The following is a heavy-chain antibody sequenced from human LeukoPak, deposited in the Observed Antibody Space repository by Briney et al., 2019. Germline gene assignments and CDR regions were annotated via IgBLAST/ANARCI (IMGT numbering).Heavy chain of an antibody. D-gene: IGHD3-22*01. CDR2: ISGSGGST. Sequence: GGSLRLSCAASGFTFSSYAMSWVRQAPGKGLEWVSAISGSGGSTYYADSVKGRFTISRDNSKNTLYLQMNSLRAEDMAVYYCAKDAVSYYYDSSGYSTGAFDIWGQGTMVTVSS. J-gene: IGHJ3*02. CDR3: AKDAVSYYYDSSGYSTGAFDI. V-gene: IGHV3-23*01. CDR1: GFTFSSYA.